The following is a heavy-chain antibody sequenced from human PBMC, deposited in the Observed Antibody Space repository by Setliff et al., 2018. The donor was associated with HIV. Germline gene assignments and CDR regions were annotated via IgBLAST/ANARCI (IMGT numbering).Heavy chain of an antibody. J-gene: IGHJ4*02. CDR2: ISYDGSNK. D-gene: IGHD6-19*01. Sequence: GGSLRLSCAASGFTLSSYSMNWVRQAPGKGLDWVAVISYDGSNKYYADSVKGRFTISRDNSKNTLYLQMNSLRADDTAVYYCAKNLYRSPWSPLDYWGQGTLVTVS. CDR3: AKNLYRSPWSPLDY. V-gene: IGHV3-30*18. CDR1: GFTLSSYS.